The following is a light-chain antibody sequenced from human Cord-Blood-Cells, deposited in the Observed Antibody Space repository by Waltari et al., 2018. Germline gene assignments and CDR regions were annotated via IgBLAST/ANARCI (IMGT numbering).Light chain of an antibody. V-gene: IGLV3-25*02. Sequence: SYELTHPPSVPVSPRQTARITCSGDALPKQYAYWYQQKPGQAPVLVIYKDSERPSGNPERFSGSSSGTTVTLTISGVQAEDEADYYCQSADSSGTYVFGTGTKVTVL. CDR3: QSADSSGTYV. CDR1: ALPKQY. CDR2: KDS. J-gene: IGLJ1*01.